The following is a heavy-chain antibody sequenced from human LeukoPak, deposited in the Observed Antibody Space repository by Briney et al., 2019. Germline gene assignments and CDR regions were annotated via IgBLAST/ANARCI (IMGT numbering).Heavy chain of an antibody. V-gene: IGHV3-23*01. CDR2: ISGSGGNT. J-gene: IGHJ4*02. Sequence: GGSLRLSCAASGFIFSTYAMSWVRQAPGKGLEWVSVISGSGGNTYYADSVKGRFTISRGSSKNTLYLQMNSLKAEDTAVYFCARALADGYNFPPFDYWGQGTLVTVSS. CDR1: GFIFSTYA. CDR3: ARALADGYNFPPFDY. D-gene: IGHD5-24*01.